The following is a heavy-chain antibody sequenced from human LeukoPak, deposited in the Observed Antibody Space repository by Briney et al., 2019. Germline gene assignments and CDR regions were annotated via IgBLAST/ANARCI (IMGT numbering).Heavy chain of an antibody. D-gene: IGHD6-19*01. CDR2: ISGYNGNT. CDR1: GYTFTTYN. J-gene: IGHJ4*02. Sequence: GASVKVSCKASGYTFTTYNINWVRQAPGQGLEWMGWISGYNGNTNYAQKLQGRVTMTTDTPTSTAYMELRSLRSDDTAVYYCARSPVAGTDEGVYWGQGTLVTVSS. V-gene: IGHV1-18*01. CDR3: ARSPVAGTDEGVY.